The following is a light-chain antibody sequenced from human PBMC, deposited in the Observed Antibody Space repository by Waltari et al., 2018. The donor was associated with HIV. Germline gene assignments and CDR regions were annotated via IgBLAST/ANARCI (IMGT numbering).Light chain of an antibody. CDR1: QSVATN. CDR3: QQYDLWPPIT. V-gene: IGKV3-15*01. CDR2: GAF. J-gene: IGKJ5*01. Sequence: EIVMTQSPITLSVSPGERATFSCRANQSVATNLAWYQQKPGQSPRLLIYGAFTRAPGVPPRFTGSGSGTEFTLTITSLQSEDFAVYYCQQYDLWPPITFGQGTRLELK.